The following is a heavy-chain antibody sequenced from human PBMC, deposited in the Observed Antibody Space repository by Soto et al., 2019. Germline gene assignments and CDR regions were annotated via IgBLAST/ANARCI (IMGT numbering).Heavy chain of an antibody. CDR2: IYYSGST. J-gene: IGHJ4*02. V-gene: IGHV4-59*08. CDR3: ARRYGSAIDY. D-gene: IGHD1-26*01. Sequence: QVQLQESGPGLVKPSETLSLTCTVSGGSISSYYWSWIRQPPGPGLEWIGYIYYSGSTNYNPSLKSRVTIAVDTSKNQFSLKLSSVTAADTAVYYCARRYGSAIDYWGQGTLVTVSS. CDR1: GGSISSYY.